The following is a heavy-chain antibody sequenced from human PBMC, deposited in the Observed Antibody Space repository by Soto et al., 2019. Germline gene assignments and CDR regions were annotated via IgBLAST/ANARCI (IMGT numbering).Heavy chain of an antibody. CDR2: IRGSGDRT. J-gene: IGHJ4*02. Sequence: PGESLRLSCAASGVTFSSYVMSWVRRAPGKGLEWVSGIRGSGDRTYCPDSVKGRFTIPRDNFKHTVHLQLKSLIAGDTAVYYCAMGPAGNYYDSSGLIDDWGQGTLVTVSS. V-gene: IGHV3-23*01. D-gene: IGHD3-22*01. CDR1: GVTFSSYV. CDR3: AMGPAGNYYDSSGLIDD.